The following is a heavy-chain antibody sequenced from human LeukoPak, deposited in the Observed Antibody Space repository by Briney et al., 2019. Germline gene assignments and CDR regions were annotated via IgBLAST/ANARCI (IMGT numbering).Heavy chain of an antibody. Sequence: GASVTVSCKASGGTFSSYAISWVRHAPGQGLEWMGGIIPIFGTANYAQKFQGRVTITADESTSTAYMELSSLRSEDTAVYYCARDVGPYYYDSSGYYFDYWGQGTLVTVSS. CDR2: IIPIFGTA. CDR1: GGTFSSYA. D-gene: IGHD3-22*01. CDR3: ARDVGPYYYDSSGYYFDY. V-gene: IGHV1-69*01. J-gene: IGHJ4*02.